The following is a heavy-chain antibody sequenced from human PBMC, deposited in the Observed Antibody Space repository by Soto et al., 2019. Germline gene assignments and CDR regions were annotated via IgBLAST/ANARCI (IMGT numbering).Heavy chain of an antibody. D-gene: IGHD3-22*01. CDR3: ARQANTMIVVLAWFDP. V-gene: IGHV4-39*01. CDR1: GGSISSSSYY. Sequence: SETLSLTCTVSGGSISSSSYYWGWIRQPPGKGLEWIGSIYYSGSTYYNPSLKSRVTISVDTSKNQFSLKLSSVTAADTAVYYCARQANTMIVVLAWFDPWGQGTPVTVSS. J-gene: IGHJ5*02. CDR2: IYYSGST.